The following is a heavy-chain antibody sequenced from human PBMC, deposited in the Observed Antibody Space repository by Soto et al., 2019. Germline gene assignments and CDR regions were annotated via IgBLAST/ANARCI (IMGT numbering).Heavy chain of an antibody. V-gene: IGHV3-30*18. Sequence: QVQLVESGGGVVQPGRSLRLSCAASGFTFSSYGMHWVRQAPGKGLEWVAVISYDGSNKYYADSVKGRFTISRDNSKNTLYLQMNSLRAEDTAVYYCAKDLSGWSYYFDYWGQGTLVTVSS. J-gene: IGHJ4*02. D-gene: IGHD6-19*01. CDR2: ISYDGSNK. CDR3: AKDLSGWSYYFDY. CDR1: GFTFSSYG.